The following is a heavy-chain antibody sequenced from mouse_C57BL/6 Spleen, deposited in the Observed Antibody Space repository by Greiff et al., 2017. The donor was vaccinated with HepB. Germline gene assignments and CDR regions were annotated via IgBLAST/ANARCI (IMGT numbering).Heavy chain of an antibody. CDR2: SRNKANDYTT. V-gene: IGHV7-1*01. CDR1: GFTFSDFY. J-gene: IGHJ4*01. Sequence: EVQGVDSGGGLVQSGRSLRLSCATSGFTFSDFYMEWVRQAPGKGLEWIAASRNKANDYTTEYSASVKGRFIVSRDTSQSILYLQMNALRAEDTAIYYCARDDGLDAMDYWGQGTSVTVSS. CDR3: ARDDGLDAMDY. D-gene: IGHD2-4*01.